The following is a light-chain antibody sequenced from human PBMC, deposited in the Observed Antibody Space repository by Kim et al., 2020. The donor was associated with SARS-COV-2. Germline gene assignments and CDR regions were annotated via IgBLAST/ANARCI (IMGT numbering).Light chain of an antibody. V-gene: IGKV1-6*01. CDR1: QGIRTD. J-gene: IGKJ2*01. Sequence: AIQMTQSPSSLSAFVGDTVTITCRASQGIRTDLSWYQQKPGKAPKLLIYAASTLQSGVPSRFSGSASGTDFTLTISSLQPEDFATYYCLQDYIYPYTFGQGTKLEIK. CDR3: LQDYIYPYT. CDR2: AAS.